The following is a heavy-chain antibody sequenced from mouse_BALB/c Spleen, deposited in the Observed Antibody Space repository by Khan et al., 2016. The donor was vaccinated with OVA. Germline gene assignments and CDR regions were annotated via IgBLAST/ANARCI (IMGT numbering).Heavy chain of an antibody. Sequence: QMQLEESGAELARPGASVKMSCKASGYTFTSYTMHWVKKRPGQGLEWIGYINPSGGYTNYNQKFKDKATLNADKSSSTAFMQLSSLTCEDSKDYDCVRSKRNYGYDGPFAYWGQGTLVTVSA. CDR2: INPSGGYT. V-gene: IGHV1-4*01. D-gene: IGHD2-2*01. CDR1: GYTFTSYT. J-gene: IGHJ3*01. CDR3: VRSKRNYGYDGPFAY.